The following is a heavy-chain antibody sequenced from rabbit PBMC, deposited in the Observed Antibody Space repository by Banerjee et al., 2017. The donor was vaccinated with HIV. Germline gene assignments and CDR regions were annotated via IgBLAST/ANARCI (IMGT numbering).Heavy chain of an antibody. V-gene: IGHV1S47*01. CDR3: ARDLYSGYDL. Sequence: QEQLVESGGGLVQPEGSLTLTCKASGLDFNSVAMCWVRQAPGKGPQWIGQINGAGTTWYATWAKGRFTISKTSSTTVTLQMASLTAADTATYFCARDLYSGYDLWGPGTLVTVS. D-gene: IGHD1-1*01. CDR1: GLDFNSVA. J-gene: IGHJ4*01. CDR2: INGAGTT.